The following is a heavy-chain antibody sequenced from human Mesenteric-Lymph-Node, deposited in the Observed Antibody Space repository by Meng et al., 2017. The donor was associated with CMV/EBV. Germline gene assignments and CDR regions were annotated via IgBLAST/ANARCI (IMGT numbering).Heavy chain of an antibody. CDR2: IKYDGSEK. D-gene: IGHD1-26*01. J-gene: IGHJ4*02. CDR1: GFTFSSYS. Sequence: GESLKISCAAIGFTFSSYSMNWVRPVPGKGLEWVANIKYDGSEKYYVDSMKGRFTIARDNVKNSLFLRMNGLRADDTAMYYCVKGGTQGIDYWGQGTLVTVSS. CDR3: VKGGTQGIDY. V-gene: IGHV3-7*01.